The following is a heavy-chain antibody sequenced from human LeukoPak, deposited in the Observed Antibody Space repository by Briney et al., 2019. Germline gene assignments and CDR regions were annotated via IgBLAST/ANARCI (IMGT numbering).Heavy chain of an antibody. CDR3: AGSHCSGGSCYVEYYYYGMDV. V-gene: IGHV4-59*11. CDR2: IYYSGST. J-gene: IGHJ6*02. Sequence: DPSETLSLTCTVSGVSISSHYWSWIRQPPGKGLEWIGYIYYSGSTNYNPSLKSRVTISVDTSKNQFSLKLSSVTAADTAVYYCAGSHCSGGSCYVEYYYYGMDVWGQGTTVTVSS. CDR1: GVSISSHY. D-gene: IGHD2-15*01.